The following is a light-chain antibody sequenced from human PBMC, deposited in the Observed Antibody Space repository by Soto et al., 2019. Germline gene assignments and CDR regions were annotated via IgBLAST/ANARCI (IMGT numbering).Light chain of an antibody. J-gene: IGKJ1*01. CDR3: QQYNNWPRT. V-gene: IGKV3D-15*01. CDR2: GAS. CDR1: QSVSSN. Sequence: ILMSRSPASLSGSPGGSASVSCRASQSVSSNLAWYQQKPGQAPRLLIYGASTRATGIPARFSGSGSGTEFTLTISSLQSEDFAVYYCQQYNNWPRTFGQGTKVDI.